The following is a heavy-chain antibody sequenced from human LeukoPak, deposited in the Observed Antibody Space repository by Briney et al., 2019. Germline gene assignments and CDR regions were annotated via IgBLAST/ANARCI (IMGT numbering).Heavy chain of an antibody. CDR3: ARQNPAASGQGLDY. V-gene: IGHV4-59*08. J-gene: IGHJ4*02. CDR1: GGSISGYY. Sequence: SETLSLTCTVSGGSISGYYWSWVRQSPGKVLEWIGYISYSGTTNYNPSLKSRVTLSVDTSKNHFSLELTSVTAADTAVYYCARQNPAASGQGLDYWGQGTLVTVPS. CDR2: ISYSGTT. D-gene: IGHD6-13*01.